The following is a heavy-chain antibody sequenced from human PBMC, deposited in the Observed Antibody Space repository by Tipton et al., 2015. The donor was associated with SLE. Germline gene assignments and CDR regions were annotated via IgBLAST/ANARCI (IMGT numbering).Heavy chain of an antibody. D-gene: IGHD3-10*01. V-gene: IGHV1-69*01. CDR3: ARMMRTGLYGMAV. CDR1: GGTFSNYA. Sequence: QFGPEVKKPGSSVKVSCKVSGGTFSNYAIYWVRQAPGQGLEWMGGIIPIFGTSNSAQRFQGRIPITADESTRTAYMELSSLRYGDSAVYYWARMMRTGLYGMAVWGQVTTVTVSS. J-gene: IGHJ6*02. CDR2: IIPIFGTS.